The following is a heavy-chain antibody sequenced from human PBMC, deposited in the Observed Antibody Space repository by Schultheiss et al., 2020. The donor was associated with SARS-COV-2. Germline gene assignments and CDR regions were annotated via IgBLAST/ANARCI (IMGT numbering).Heavy chain of an antibody. D-gene: IGHD3-16*01. V-gene: IGHV1-2*02. CDR3: ARVSYALGTSLDY. CDR1: GYTFTGYY. J-gene: IGHJ4*02. CDR2: INPNSGGT. Sequence: GESLKISCKGSGYTFTGYYMHWVRQAPGQGLEWMGWINPNSGGTNYAQKFQGRVTMTRDTSISTAYMELSRLRSDDTAVYYCARVSYALGTSLDYWGQGTLVTVSS.